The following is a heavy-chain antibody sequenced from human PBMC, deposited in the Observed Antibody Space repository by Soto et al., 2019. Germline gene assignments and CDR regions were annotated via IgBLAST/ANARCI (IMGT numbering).Heavy chain of an antibody. CDR2: LSGGLRNE. D-gene: IGHD3-10*01. CDR1: GLRFSDCA. Sequence: QVQLVESGGGVVQPGRSLRLSCAASGLRFSDCAMHWVRQSPGKGLEWVAMLSGGLRNEFYGSSVKGRFTISRDNSKSTVYLQMNSLRPEDTALYYCAKTRDLGVLIGSWGQGILVTVSS. CDR3: AKTRDLGVLIGS. V-gene: IGHV3-30*18. J-gene: IGHJ4*02.